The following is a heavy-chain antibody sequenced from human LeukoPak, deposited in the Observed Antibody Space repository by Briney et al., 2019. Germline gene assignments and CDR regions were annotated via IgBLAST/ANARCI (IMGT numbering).Heavy chain of an antibody. D-gene: IGHD2/OR15-2a*01. Sequence: GGSLRLSCAASGFTFSNYVMSWVRQAPGKGPEWVSGINGGGGSTFYAESVKGRFTISRDNSKNTLYLQMNSLRAEDTAVYYCARDLNRRFDPWGQGTLVTVSS. CDR3: ARDLNRRFDP. CDR2: INGGGGST. V-gene: IGHV3-23*01. CDR1: GFTFSNYV. J-gene: IGHJ5*02.